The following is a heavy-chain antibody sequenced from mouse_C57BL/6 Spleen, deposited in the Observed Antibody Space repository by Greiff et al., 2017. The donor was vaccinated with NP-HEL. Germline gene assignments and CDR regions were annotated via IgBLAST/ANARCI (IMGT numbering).Heavy chain of an antibody. CDR2: IRSKSNNYAT. CDR1: GFSFNTYA. V-gene: IGHV10-1*01. D-gene: IGHD2-1*01. CDR3: VRHPPYGNYSD. J-gene: IGHJ3*01. Sequence: EVKLMESGGGLVQPKGSLKLSCAASGFSFNTYAMNWVRQAPGKGLEWVARIRSKSNNYATYYADSVKDRFTISRDDSESMLYLQMNNLKTEDTAMYYCVRHPPYGNYSDWGQGTLVTVSA.